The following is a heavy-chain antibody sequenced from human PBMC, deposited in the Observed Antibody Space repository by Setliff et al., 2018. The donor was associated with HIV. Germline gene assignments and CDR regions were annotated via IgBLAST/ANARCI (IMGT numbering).Heavy chain of an antibody. D-gene: IGHD1-7*01. CDR2: IIPIFGTA. CDR3: AKDPSSWELRATYFDY. CDR1: GGTFSSYA. J-gene: IGHJ4*02. Sequence: GASVKVSCKASGGTFSSYAISWVRQAPGQGLEWMGGIIPIFGTANYAQKFQGRVTMTADESTSTAYMELSSLRSEDTAAYYCAKDPSSWELRATYFDYWGQGTLVTVSS. V-gene: IGHV1-69*13.